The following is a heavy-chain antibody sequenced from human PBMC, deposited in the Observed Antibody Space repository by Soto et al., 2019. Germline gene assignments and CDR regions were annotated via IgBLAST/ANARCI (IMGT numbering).Heavy chain of an antibody. CDR1: GFSFSSFS. V-gene: IGHV3-48*03. J-gene: IGHJ4*02. CDR2: ISDDGASI. Sequence: PGGSLRLSCEACGFSFSSFSINWVRQAPWRGLESVSYISDDGASIYYADSLKGRFTISRDNAKNSLSLQMNNLRAEDTAVYYCARENSVQPCLHHFDHWGPGTLLAVSS. D-gene: IGHD5-18*01. CDR3: ARENSVQPCLHHFDH.